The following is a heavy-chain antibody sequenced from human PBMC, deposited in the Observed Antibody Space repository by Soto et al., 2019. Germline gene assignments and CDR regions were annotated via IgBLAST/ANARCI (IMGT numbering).Heavy chain of an antibody. J-gene: IGHJ6*02. Sequence: GGSLRLSCAASGFTFSSYSMTWVRQAPGKGLEWVSSISSSSSYIYYADSVKGRFTISRDNAKNSLYLQMNSLRAEDTAVYYCARDAAFWSGYDTARMDYYYGMDVWGQGTTVTVSS. V-gene: IGHV3-21*01. D-gene: IGHD3-3*01. CDR1: GFTFSSYS. CDR3: ARDAAFWSGYDTARMDYYYGMDV. CDR2: ISSSSSYI.